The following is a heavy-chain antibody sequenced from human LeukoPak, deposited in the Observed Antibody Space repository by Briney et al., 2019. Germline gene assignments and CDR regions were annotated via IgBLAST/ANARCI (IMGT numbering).Heavy chain of an antibody. CDR1: GFTFSSYA. CDR3: AKGIGGKIGEPYYDFWTLDY. CDR2: ISGSGGST. Sequence: PGGSLRLSCAASGFTFSSYAMSWVRQAPGKGLEWVSAISGSGGSTYYADSVKGRFTISRDNSKNTLYLQMNSLRAEDTAVYYCAKGIGGKIGEPYYDFWTLDYWGQGTLVTVSS. V-gene: IGHV3-23*01. D-gene: IGHD3-3*01. J-gene: IGHJ4*02.